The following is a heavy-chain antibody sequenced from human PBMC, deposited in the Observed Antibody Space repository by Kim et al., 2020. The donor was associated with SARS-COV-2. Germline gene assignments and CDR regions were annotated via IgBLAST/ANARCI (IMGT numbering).Heavy chain of an antibody. J-gene: IGHJ4*02. D-gene: IGHD3-22*01. CDR1: GFTVSSNY. CDR3: ARYEGSGYYYSFDY. Sequence: GGSLRLSCAASGFTVSSNYMSWVRQAPGKGLEWVSVIYSGGSTYYADSVKGRFTISRHNSKNTLYLQMNSLRAEDTAVYYCARYEGSGYYYSFDYWGQGTLVTVSS. CDR2: IYSGGST. V-gene: IGHV3-53*04.